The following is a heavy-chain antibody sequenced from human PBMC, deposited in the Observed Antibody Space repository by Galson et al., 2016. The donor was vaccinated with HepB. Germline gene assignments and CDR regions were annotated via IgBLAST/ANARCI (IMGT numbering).Heavy chain of an antibody. D-gene: IGHD2-21*02. CDR2: IYSGGST. Sequence: SLRLSCAASGFSVGSYYMSWVRQAPGKGLAYVSIIYSGGSTDYADSVKGRFTISRGNSKDTLYLQMNNLRAEDTAVYYCAVKSGLVVTAGEAFDIWGLGTMVTVAS. J-gene: IGHJ3*02. CDR3: AVKSGLVVTAGEAFDI. V-gene: IGHV3-53*01. CDR1: GFSVGSYY.